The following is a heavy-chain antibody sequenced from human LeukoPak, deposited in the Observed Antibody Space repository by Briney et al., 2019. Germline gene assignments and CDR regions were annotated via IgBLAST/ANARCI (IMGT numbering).Heavy chain of an antibody. CDR3: ARTISLVRGVVRFDFDY. J-gene: IGHJ4*02. CDR1: GGTFSDYA. D-gene: IGHD3-10*01. CDR2: INPSDRST. Sequence: ASVKVSCKASGGTFSDYALNWVRQAPGQGLEWMGIINPSDRSTSYAQKFQGRVTVTRDTSTSTVYMELSSLRSEDTAVYYCARTISLVRGVVRFDFDYWGQGTLVTVSS. V-gene: IGHV1-46*01.